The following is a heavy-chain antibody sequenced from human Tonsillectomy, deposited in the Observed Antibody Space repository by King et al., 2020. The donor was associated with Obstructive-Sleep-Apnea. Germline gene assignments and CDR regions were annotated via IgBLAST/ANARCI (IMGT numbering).Heavy chain of an antibody. V-gene: IGHV4-59*08. CDR3: ARHAGIAVASVYYYYGMDV. CDR1: GGSISSYY. CDR2: IYYSGST. D-gene: IGHD6-19*01. J-gene: IGHJ6*02. Sequence: QLQESGPGLVKPSETLSLTCTVSGGSISSYYWSWIRQPPGKGLEWIGYIYYSGSTNYNPSLKSRGTISVDTSKNQFSLKLSSVTAADTAVYYCARHAGIAVASVYYYYGMDVWGQGTTVTVSS.